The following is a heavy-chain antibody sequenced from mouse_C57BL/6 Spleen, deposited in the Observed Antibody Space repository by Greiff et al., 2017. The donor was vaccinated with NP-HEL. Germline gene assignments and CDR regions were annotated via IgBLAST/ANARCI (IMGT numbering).Heavy chain of an antibody. V-gene: IGHV3-6*01. CDR2: ISYDGSN. D-gene: IGHD6-1*01. CDR1: GYSFTSGYY. Sequence: VQLKESGPGLVKPSQSLSLSCSVTGYSFTSGYYWYWIRQFPGNNLEWMGYISYDGSNNYNQTLKNRTSITRDTSKNQYFLKLNSVTTEDTAEYYCARGPPRFDDFDYWGQGTTVTVSS. J-gene: IGHJ2*01. CDR3: ARGPPRFDDFDY.